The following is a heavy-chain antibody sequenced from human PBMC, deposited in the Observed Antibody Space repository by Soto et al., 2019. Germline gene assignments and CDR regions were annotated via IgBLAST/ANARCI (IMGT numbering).Heavy chain of an antibody. Sequence: QVQLQESGPGVVKPSQTLSLTCIVSGGSISNGSYYLSWIRQHPVKGLEWIGYIYYSGSTFYNPSLKSRTTISVDTSKNQFSLKLRSVTAADTAVYYCAISLRGYDYGLDVWGQGTTVTVSS. D-gene: IGHD3-16*01. J-gene: IGHJ6*02. V-gene: IGHV4-31*02. CDR1: GGSISNGSYY. CDR2: IYYSGST. CDR3: AISLRGYDYGLDV.